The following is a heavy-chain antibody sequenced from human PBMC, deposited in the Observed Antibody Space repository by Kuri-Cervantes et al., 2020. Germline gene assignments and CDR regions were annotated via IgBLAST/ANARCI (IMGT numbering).Heavy chain of an antibody. D-gene: IGHD3-16*02. CDR1: GYTFTDYY. V-gene: IGHV1-46*01. Sequence: ASVKVSCKASGYTFTDYYMHWVRQAPGQGLEWMAMINPSGGSTTYEQKFQGRVTMTTDTSTSTVYMELNSLTSEDTAVYYCASSYDYIWGSYHIGAFDIWGQGTMVTVSS. J-gene: IGHJ3*02. CDR2: INPSGGST. CDR3: ASSYDYIWGSYHIGAFDI.